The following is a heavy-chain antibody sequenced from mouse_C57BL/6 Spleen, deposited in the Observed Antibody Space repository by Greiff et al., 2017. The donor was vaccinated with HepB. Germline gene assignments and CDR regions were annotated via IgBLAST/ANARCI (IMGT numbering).Heavy chain of an antibody. CDR3: ARESV. Sequence: DVQLVESGGGLVKPGGSLKLSCAASGFTFSSYAMSWVRQTPEKRLEWVATISDGGSYTYYPDNVKGRFTISRDNAKNNLYLQMSHLKSEDTAMYYCARESVWGQGTTLTVSS. CDR2: ISDGGSYT. CDR1: GFTFSSYA. J-gene: IGHJ2*01. V-gene: IGHV5-4*01.